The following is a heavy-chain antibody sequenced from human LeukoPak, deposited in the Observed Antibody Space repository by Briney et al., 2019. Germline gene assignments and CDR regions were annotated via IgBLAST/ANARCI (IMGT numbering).Heavy chain of an antibody. D-gene: IGHD3-9*01. CDR3: AKLAYYDILTGYYPDY. J-gene: IGHJ4*02. V-gene: IGHV3-23*01. CDR2: ISGSGGST. CDR1: GFTVSSND. Sequence: AGGSLRLSCAASGFTVSSNDMSWVRQAPGKGLEWVSAISGSGGSTYYADSVKGRFTISRDNSKNTLYLQMSSLRAEDTAVYYCAKLAYYDILTGYYPDYWGQGTLVAVSS.